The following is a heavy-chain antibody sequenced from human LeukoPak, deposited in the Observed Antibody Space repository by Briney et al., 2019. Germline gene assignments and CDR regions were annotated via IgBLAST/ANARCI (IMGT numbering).Heavy chain of an antibody. CDR1: GGSISSSSYY. J-gene: IGHJ3*02. Sequence: SETLSLTCTVSGGSISSSSYYWGWIRQPPGKGLEWIGSIYHSGSTNYNPSLKSRVTISVDKSKNQFSLKLSSVTAADTAVYYCAREQGDAFDIWGQGTMVTVSS. CDR2: IYHSGST. V-gene: IGHV4-39*07. CDR3: AREQGDAFDI.